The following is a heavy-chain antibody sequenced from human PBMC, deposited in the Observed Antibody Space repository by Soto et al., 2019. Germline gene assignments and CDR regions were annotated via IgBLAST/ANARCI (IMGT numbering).Heavy chain of an antibody. CDR1: GLTISSYA. CDR3: AKAISIAASGTDY. V-gene: IGHV3-23*01. Sequence: EVQLLESGGGLVQPGGSLRLSCAASGLTISSYAMSWVRQAPGKGLEWVSAISGSGGSTYYADSVKGRFTISRDNSKNTLYLQVNSLRAEGTAVYYCAKAISIAASGTDYWGQGTLVTVSS. D-gene: IGHD6-13*01. J-gene: IGHJ4*02. CDR2: ISGSGGST.